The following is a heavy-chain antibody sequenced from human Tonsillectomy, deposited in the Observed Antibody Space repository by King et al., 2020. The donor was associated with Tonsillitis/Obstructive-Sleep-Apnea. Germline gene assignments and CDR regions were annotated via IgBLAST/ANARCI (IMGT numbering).Heavy chain of an antibody. J-gene: IGHJ6*03. Sequence: QLVQSGAEVKKPGESLKISCKGSGYSFSNYWIGWVRQMPGKGLEWMGSIYPGDSDTRYSPSFRGQVSISADKSISTAYLQWSSLKASDTAMYYCARQKYPPLYYYYMDVWGKGTTVTVSS. D-gene: IGHD2/OR15-2a*01. CDR2: IYPGDSDT. V-gene: IGHV5-51*01. CDR1: GYSFSNYW. CDR3: ARQKYPPLYYYYMDV.